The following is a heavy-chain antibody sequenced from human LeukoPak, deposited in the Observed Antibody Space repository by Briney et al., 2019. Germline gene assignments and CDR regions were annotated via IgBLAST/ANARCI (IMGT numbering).Heavy chain of an antibody. D-gene: IGHD1-7*01. J-gene: IGHJ6*03. CDR1: GFTFSSYS. CDR3: ARAGTKEDYYYYYMDV. CDR2: ISSSSSYI. V-gene: IGHV3-21*01. Sequence: GGSLRLSCAASGFTFSSYSMNWVRQAPGKGLEWVSSISSSSSYIYYADSVKGRFTISRDNAKNSLYLQMNSLRAEDTAVYYCARAGTKEDYYYYYMDVWGKGTTVTVSS.